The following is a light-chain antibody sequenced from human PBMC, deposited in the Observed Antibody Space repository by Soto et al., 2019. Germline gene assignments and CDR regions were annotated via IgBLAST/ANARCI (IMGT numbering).Light chain of an antibody. CDR2: NVR. CDR3: SSYTSSNTYV. CDR1: SSDVGGYNS. Sequence: QSALTQPASVSGSPGQSIAISCTGTSSDVGGYNSVSWYQQHPGKAPKLMIYNVRNRPSGVSDRFSGSKSGNTASLTISGLQAEDEADYYCSSYTSSNTYVFGTGTKVTVL. V-gene: IGLV2-14*03. J-gene: IGLJ1*01.